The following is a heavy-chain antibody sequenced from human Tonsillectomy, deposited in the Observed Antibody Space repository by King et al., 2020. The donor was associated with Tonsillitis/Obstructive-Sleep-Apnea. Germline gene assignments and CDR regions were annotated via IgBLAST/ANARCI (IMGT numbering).Heavy chain of an antibody. CDR2: IGTAGDT. J-gene: IGHJ4*02. V-gene: IGHV3-13*01. Sequence: QLVQSGGGLVQPGGSLRLSCAASGFTFSSYDMHWVRQATGKGLEWVSGIGTAGDTYYPGSVKGRFTISRANAKTSLFLQMKSLRAGDTAVYYCAIAAPHPNHYFDYWGQGTLVTVSS. CDR3: AIAAPHPNHYFDY. CDR1: GFTFSSYD.